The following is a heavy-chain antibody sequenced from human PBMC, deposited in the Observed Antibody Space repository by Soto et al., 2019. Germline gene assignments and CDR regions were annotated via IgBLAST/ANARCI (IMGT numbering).Heavy chain of an antibody. V-gene: IGHV4-59*08. CDR1: GGSISNYY. Sequence: ETLSLTCTVSGGSISNYYWSWIRQAPGKGLEWIGYIYYSGSTNYNPSLKSRVTISLDTSKNQFSLKLSSVTATDTAVYYCARGGSNKFDPWGQGTLVTVSS. CDR2: IYYSGST. J-gene: IGHJ5*02. CDR3: ARGGSNKFDP. D-gene: IGHD2-15*01.